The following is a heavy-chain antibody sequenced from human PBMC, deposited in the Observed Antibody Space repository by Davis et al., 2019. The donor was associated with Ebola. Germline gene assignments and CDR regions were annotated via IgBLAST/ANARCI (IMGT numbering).Heavy chain of an antibody. J-gene: IGHJ4*02. V-gene: IGHV4-59*01. CDR2: IYYSGST. CDR3: ARLYGSGSSLDY. CDR1: GGSISSYY. D-gene: IGHD3-10*01. Sequence: MPSETLSLTCTVSGGSISSYYWSWIRQPPGKGLEWIGYIYYSGSTNYNPSLKSRVTISVDTSKNQFSLKLSSVTAADTAVYYCARLYGSGSSLDYWGQGTLVTVSS.